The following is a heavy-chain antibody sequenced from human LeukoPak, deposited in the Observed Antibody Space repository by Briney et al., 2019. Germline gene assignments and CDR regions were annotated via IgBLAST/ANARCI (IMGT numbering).Heavy chain of an antibody. CDR3: ARHGLYSSGRDGAFDI. V-gene: IGHV4-61*05. D-gene: IGHD6-19*01. Sequence: PSETLSLTCTVSGGSISSSSYYWSWIRQPPGKGLEWIGYIYYSGSTNYNPSLESRVTISVDTSKNQFSLKLSSVTAADTAVYYCARHGLYSSGRDGAFDIWGQGTMVTVSS. J-gene: IGHJ3*02. CDR1: GGSISSSSYY. CDR2: IYYSGST.